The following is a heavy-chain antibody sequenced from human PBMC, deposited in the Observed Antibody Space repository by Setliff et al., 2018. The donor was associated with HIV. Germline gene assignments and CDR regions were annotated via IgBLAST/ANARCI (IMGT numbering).Heavy chain of an antibody. D-gene: IGHD6-19*01. CDR3: VPLLLAVAGTRFSGFFDY. V-gene: IGHV1-45*02. CDR2: ITLYNGNT. J-gene: IGHJ4*02. Sequence: SVKVSCKASGYTFTYCSLHWLQQAPGRGLERMRWITLYNGNTNYAKKFQSRVTITRDMSLRTAYIELSSLRSEDSAVYYWVPLLLAVAGTRFSGFFDYWGQGTLVTVSS. CDR1: GYTFTYCS.